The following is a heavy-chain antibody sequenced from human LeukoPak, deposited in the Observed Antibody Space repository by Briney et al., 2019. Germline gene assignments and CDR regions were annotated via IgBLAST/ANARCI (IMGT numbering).Heavy chain of an antibody. Sequence: SETLSLTCTVSGGSISSYYWSWIRQPAGKGLEWIGRIYTSGSTNYNPSLKSRVTMSVDTSKNQFSLKPSSVTAADTAVYYCARVETDYGDYGDRDAFDIWGQGTMVTVSS. CDR3: ARVETDYGDYGDRDAFDI. D-gene: IGHD4-17*01. V-gene: IGHV4-4*07. CDR2: IYTSGST. CDR1: GGSISSYY. J-gene: IGHJ3*02.